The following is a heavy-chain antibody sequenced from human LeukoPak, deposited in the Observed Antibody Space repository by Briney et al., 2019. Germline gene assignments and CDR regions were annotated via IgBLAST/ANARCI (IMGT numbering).Heavy chain of an antibody. Sequence: LSQTLSLTCAISGDSVSNNSAAWNWIRQSPSRGLEWLGRTYYRSKWYNDYAVSVKGRITINPDTSKNQFSLQLNSVTPEDTAVYYCARSYSDILTGPKNFDYWGQGTLVTVSS. D-gene: IGHD3-9*01. CDR1: GDSVSNNSAA. V-gene: IGHV6-1*01. CDR3: ARSYSDILTGPKNFDY. CDR2: TYYRSKWYN. J-gene: IGHJ4*02.